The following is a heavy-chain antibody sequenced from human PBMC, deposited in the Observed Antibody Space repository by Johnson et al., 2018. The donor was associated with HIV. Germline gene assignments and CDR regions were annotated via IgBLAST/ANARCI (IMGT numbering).Heavy chain of an antibody. Sequence: QVQLVESGGGVVQPGRSLRLSCAASGFTFSTHGMNWVRQAPGRGLEWVAFIGYDGSNKYYADSVKGRFTISRDNFKNTLYLQMNILRAEDTAVYFCAKEAYYVEAFDIWGQGTMVTVSS. D-gene: IGHD3-16*01. J-gene: IGHJ3*02. CDR1: GFTFSTHG. CDR3: AKEAYYVEAFDI. V-gene: IGHV3-30*02. CDR2: IGYDGSNK.